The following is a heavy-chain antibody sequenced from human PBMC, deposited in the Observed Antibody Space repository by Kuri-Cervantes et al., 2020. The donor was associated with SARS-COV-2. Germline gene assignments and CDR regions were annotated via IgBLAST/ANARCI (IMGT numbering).Heavy chain of an antibody. J-gene: IGHJ3*02. D-gene: IGHD3-10*01. CDR1: GFTFSSYS. CDR2: ISSSSSYI. CDR3: ARDRPSNYYGSGSSLDAFDI. Sequence: GESLKISCAASGFTFSSYSMNWVRQAPGKGLEWVSSISSSSSYIYYADSVKGRLTISRDNAKNSLYLQMNSLRAEDTAVYYCARDRPSNYYGSGSSLDAFDIWGQGTMVTVSS. V-gene: IGHV3-21*01.